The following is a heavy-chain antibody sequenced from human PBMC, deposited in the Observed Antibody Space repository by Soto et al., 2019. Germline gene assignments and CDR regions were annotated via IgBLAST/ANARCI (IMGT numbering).Heavy chain of an antibody. CDR1: GFTLSRHD. J-gene: IGHJ2*01. CDR3: AREWEVTGYWYFDL. V-gene: IGHV3-13*01. CDR2: ISTAGNS. D-gene: IGHD2-21*02. Sequence: EVPLLESGGGLVQPGGSLRLSCAASGFTLSRHDMHWVRQPIGGGLEWVSAISTAGNSHYADSVKGRFTVSRENAENSLYLQLNGLTAGDSAIYYCAREWEVTGYWYFDLWGRGTLVTVSS.